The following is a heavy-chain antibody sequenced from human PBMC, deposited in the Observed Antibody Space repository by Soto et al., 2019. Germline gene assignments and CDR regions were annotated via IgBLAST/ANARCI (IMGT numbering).Heavy chain of an antibody. D-gene: IGHD3-3*01. CDR1: GFTFSNAW. Sequence: GGSLRLSCAASGFTFSNAWMSWVRQAPGKGLEWVGRIKSKTDGGTTDYAAPVKGRFTISRDDSKNTLYLQMNSLKTEDTAVYYCTTHTTYDFWSGYRHPFDYWGQGTLVTVSS. CDR3: TTHTTYDFWSGYRHPFDY. CDR2: IKSKTDGGTT. J-gene: IGHJ4*02. V-gene: IGHV3-15*01.